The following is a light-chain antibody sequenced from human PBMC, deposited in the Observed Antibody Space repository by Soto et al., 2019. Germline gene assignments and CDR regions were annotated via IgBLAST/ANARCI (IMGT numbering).Light chain of an antibody. V-gene: IGLV2-23*01. CDR3: CLYVGGRTYV. Sequence: QSVLTHAAAVSGCPGQSITISCTGTVGLVSWYQQHPGKVPKLIIYDDTKRPSGVSSRFSGSKSGNTASLTISGLQTEDEADYYCCLYVGGRTYVFGTGTKVTVL. CDR1: VGL. J-gene: IGLJ1*01. CDR2: DDT.